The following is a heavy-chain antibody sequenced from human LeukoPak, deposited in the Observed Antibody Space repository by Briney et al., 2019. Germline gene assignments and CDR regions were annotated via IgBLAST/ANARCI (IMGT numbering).Heavy chain of an antibody. Sequence: SETLSLTCTVSGGSISSYYWSWIQQPPGKGLEWIGYIYYSGSTNYNPSLKSRVTISVDTSKNRFSLKLSSVTAADTAVYYCARRMEGDSYGYVYWGQGTLVTVSP. CDR1: GGSISSYY. J-gene: IGHJ4*02. V-gene: IGHV4-59*08. CDR3: ARRMEGDSYGYVY. D-gene: IGHD5-18*01. CDR2: IYYSGST.